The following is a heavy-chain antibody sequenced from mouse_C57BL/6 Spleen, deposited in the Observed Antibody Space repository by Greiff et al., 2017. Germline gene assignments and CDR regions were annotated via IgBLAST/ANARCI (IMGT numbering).Heavy chain of an antibody. CDR3: AKKGDYDGYYYAMDY. CDR2: IWSGGST. Sequence: VQLKQSGPGLVQPSQSLSITCTVSGFSLTSYGVHWVRQPPGKGLEWLGVIWSGGSTDYNAAFISRLSISKDNSKSQVFFKMNSLQADDTAIYYCAKKGDYDGYYYAMDYWGQGTSVTVSS. D-gene: IGHD2-4*01. J-gene: IGHJ4*01. CDR1: GFSLTSYG. V-gene: IGHV2-4*01.